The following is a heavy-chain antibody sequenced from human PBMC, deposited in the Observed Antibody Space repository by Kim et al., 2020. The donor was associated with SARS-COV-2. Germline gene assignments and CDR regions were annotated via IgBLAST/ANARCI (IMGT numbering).Heavy chain of an antibody. CDR3: ATRQQLVREYGMDV. CDR1: GYTLTELS. V-gene: IGHV1-24*01. Sequence: ASVKVSCKVSGYTLTELSMHWVRQAPGKGLEWMGGFDPEDGETIYAQKFQGRVTMTEDTSTDTAYMELSSLRSEDTAVYYCATRQQLVREYGMDVWGQGTTVTVSS. D-gene: IGHD6-13*01. J-gene: IGHJ6*02. CDR2: FDPEDGET.